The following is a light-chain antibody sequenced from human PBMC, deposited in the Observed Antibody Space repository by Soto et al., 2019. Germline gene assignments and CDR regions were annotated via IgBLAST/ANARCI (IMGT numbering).Light chain of an antibody. CDR3: LKDHDDSWT. V-gene: IGKV1-6*01. Sequence: IQMTQSPSTLSASVGDRVTITCRASQGIRNDLGWYQQKPGKATKLLIYAASSLQSGVPSRFSGSGSGTDFTLTISSLQPEDFATYYCLKDHDDSWTFGQGTKVDIK. CDR2: AAS. CDR1: QGIRND. J-gene: IGKJ1*01.